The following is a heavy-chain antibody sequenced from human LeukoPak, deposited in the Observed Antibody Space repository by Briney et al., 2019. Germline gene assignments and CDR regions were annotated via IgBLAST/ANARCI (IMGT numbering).Heavy chain of an antibody. Sequence: GGSLRLSCAASGLHFSGTAMSWVRLAPRKGLEWVSAISHDGMNAYYADSVKGRFTISRDNSKKTVSLEMSSLTAADTGVYYCAKDGAQYSSGPECDPRGQGALVTVSP. CDR2: ISHDGMNA. D-gene: IGHD6-19*01. CDR3: AKDGAQYSSGPECDP. J-gene: IGHJ5*02. CDR1: GLHFSGTA. V-gene: IGHV3-23*01.